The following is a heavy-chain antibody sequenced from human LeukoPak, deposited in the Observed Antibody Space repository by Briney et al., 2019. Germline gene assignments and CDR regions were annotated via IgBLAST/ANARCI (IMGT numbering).Heavy chain of an antibody. Sequence: PGGSLRLSCAASGFTFSSYAMSWVRQAPGKGLEWVSAISGSGGSTYHADSVKGRFTISRDNSKNTLYLQMNSLRAEDTAVYYCAKDSIAAGSRDLDYWGQGTLVTVSS. CDR2: ISGSGGST. D-gene: IGHD6-13*01. CDR1: GFTFSSYA. V-gene: IGHV3-23*01. CDR3: AKDSIAAGSRDLDY. J-gene: IGHJ4*02.